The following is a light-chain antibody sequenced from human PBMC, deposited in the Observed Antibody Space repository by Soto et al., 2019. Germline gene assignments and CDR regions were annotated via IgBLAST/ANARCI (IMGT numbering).Light chain of an antibody. Sequence: QSALTQPASVSGSPGQSITISCTGTSSDITYYNYVSWYQQHPGKAPKLMIYGVSNRPSGVSNRFSGSKSGNTASLTISGLQAEDEAYYYCSSFTTSTAFVVFGGGTKLTVL. CDR1: SSDITYYNY. CDR2: GVS. V-gene: IGLV2-14*03. J-gene: IGLJ2*01. CDR3: SSFTTSTAFVV.